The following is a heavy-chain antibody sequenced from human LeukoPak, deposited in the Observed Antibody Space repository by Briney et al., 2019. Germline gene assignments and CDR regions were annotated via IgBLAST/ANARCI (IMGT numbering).Heavy chain of an antibody. Sequence: SETLSLTCAVSGGSISSGGYSWSWIRQPPGKGLEWIGYIYHSGSTYYNPSLKSRVTISVDRSKNQFSLKLSSVTAADTAVYYCAREGYSGTHGWFDPWGQGTLVTVSS. D-gene: IGHD3-22*01. CDR1: GGSISSGGYS. J-gene: IGHJ5*02. CDR3: AREGYSGTHGWFDP. CDR2: IYHSGST. V-gene: IGHV4-30-2*01.